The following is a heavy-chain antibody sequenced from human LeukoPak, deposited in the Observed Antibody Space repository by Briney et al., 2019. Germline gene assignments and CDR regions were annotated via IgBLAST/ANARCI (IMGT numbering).Heavy chain of an antibody. CDR1: GGSFSGYY. V-gene: IGHV3-53*01. Sequence: PSETLSLTCAVYGGSFSGYYWSWVRQAPGKGLEWVSVIYSGGSTYYADSVKGRFTISRDNSKNTLYLQMNSLRAEDTAVYYCARGRDYYDSSGYYSYGMDVWGQGTTVTVSS. CDR2: IYSGGST. D-gene: IGHD3-22*01. J-gene: IGHJ6*02. CDR3: ARGRDYYDSSGYYSYGMDV.